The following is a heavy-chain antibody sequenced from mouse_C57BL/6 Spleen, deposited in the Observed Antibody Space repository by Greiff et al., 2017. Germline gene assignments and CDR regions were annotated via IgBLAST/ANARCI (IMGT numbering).Heavy chain of an antibody. V-gene: IGHV1-42*01. D-gene: IGHD1-1*01. Sequence: VQLKQPGPELVKPGASVKISCKASGYSFTGYYMNWVKQSPEKSLEWIGEINPSTGGTTYNKKFKAKATLTVDKSSSTAYMQLKSLTSEDSAVYYCANYYGSSSFDYWGQGTTLTVSS. J-gene: IGHJ2*01. CDR2: INPSTGGT. CDR3: ANYYGSSSFDY. CDR1: GYSFTGYY.